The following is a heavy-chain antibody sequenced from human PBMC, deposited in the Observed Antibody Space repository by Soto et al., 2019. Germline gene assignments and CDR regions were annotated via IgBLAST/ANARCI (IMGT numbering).Heavy chain of an antibody. V-gene: IGHV3-30-3*01. Sequence: GGSLSLSCAASGFTFSSYAMHWVRQAPGKGLEWVAVISYDGSNKYYADSVKGRFTISRDNSKNTLYLQMNSLRAEDTAVYYCASVGETVTQTGAFDIWGQGTMVTVSS. CDR2: ISYDGSNK. J-gene: IGHJ3*02. CDR1: GFTFSSYA. CDR3: ASVGETVTQTGAFDI. D-gene: IGHD4-17*01.